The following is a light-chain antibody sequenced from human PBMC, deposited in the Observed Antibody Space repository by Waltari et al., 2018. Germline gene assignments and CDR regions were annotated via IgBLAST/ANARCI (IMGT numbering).Light chain of an antibody. J-gene: IGKJ1*01. CDR1: QSLLHRNGNTY. CDR3: WQGTHFPWT. CDR2: KVS. V-gene: IGKV2-30*02. Sequence: DVVLTQSPLSLPITPGQPASLTCRSSQSLLHRNGNTYLSWFLQKPGQPPRRLIYKVSNRDSGVPDRFSGSGAGTDFTLKISRVESEDVGVYYCWQGTHFPWTFGQGTKVEIK.